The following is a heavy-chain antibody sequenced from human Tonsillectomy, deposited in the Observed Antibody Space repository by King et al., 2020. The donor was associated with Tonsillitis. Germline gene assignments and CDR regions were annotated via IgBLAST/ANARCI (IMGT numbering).Heavy chain of an antibody. CDR1: GFTFSSYG. V-gene: IGHV3-30*18. Sequence: VQLVESGGGVVQPGRSLRLSCAASGFTFSSYGMHWVRQAPGKGLEWEAVIPYDGSNKYYADSVKGRFTISRDNSKNTLYLQMNSLRAEDTAVYYCAKATGYDFIPRYGMDVWGQGTTVTVSS. CDR3: AKATGYDFIPRYGMDV. CDR2: IPYDGSNK. J-gene: IGHJ6*02. D-gene: IGHD3-3*01.